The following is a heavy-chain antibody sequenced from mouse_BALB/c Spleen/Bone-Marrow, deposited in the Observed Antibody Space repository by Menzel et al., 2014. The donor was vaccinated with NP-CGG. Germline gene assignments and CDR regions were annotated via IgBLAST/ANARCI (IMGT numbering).Heavy chain of an antibody. J-gene: IGHJ2*01. D-gene: IGHD2-2*01. V-gene: IGHV14-3*02. Sequence: EVKLQESGAELVKPGASVKLSCTASGFNIKDTYIHWVKQRPGQGLEWIGRIDPANDNTKYDPKFQGKATITADTSSSTAYLQLSSLTSEDTAVYYCASYVYGYYFDYWGQGTTLTVSS. CDR3: ASYVYGYYFDY. CDR1: GFNIKDTY. CDR2: IDPANDNT.